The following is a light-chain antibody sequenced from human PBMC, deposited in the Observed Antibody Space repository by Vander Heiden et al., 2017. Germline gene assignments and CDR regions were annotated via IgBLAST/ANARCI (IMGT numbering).Light chain of an antibody. CDR2: RNN. Sequence: QSVLTQPPVASGTHGQRVSISCSGRSSNIRTNYVYWYQQHPGTAPKLLIYRNNQRPSGVPDRFSGSKSGTSASLAISGLRSEDEADYYCAAWDASLSIWVFGGGTKVTVL. J-gene: IGLJ3*02. CDR1: SSNIRTNY. V-gene: IGLV1-47*01. CDR3: AAWDASLSIWV.